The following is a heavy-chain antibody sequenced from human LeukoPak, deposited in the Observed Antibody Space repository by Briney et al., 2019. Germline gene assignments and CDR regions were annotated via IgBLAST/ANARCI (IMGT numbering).Heavy chain of an antibody. V-gene: IGHV3-23*01. CDR3: ADLYGTDHPFDY. CDR2: INGSGGST. CDR1: GFTFSSYA. J-gene: IGHJ4*02. D-gene: IGHD1-14*01. Sequence: PGGSLRLSCAASGFTFSSYAMSWLRQAPGRGLEGVSAINGSGGSTYYADSVERRFTISRDNSKNTLYLQMNSLRGEDTAVYYCADLYGTDHPFDYWGQGTLVTVSS.